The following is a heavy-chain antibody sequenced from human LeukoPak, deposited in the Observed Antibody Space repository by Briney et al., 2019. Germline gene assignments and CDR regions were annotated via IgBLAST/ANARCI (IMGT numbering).Heavy chain of an antibody. Sequence: PPGGSLRLSCAASGFTFSSYGMHWVRQAPGKGLEWVAVIWYDASNKYYADSVKGRFTVSRDNSKNTLYLQMNSLRAEDTAMYYCARNLRKYGSNSEYFDYWGQGTVVTVSS. V-gene: IGHV3-33*08. J-gene: IGHJ4*02. CDR2: IWYDASNK. CDR3: ARNLRKYGSNSEYFDY. CDR1: GFTFSSYG. D-gene: IGHD4-23*01.